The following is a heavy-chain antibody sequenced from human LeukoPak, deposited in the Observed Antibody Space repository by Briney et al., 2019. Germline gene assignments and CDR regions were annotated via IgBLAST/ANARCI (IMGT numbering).Heavy chain of an antibody. V-gene: IGHV4-39*07. J-gene: IGHJ4*02. Sequence: SETLSLTCTVSGGSITNNNYYWGWIRQPPGKGLEWIGSIHNGGSTYYNPSLKSRVTISVDTSKNQFSLKLSSVTAADTAVYYCATDRGVYSYGQEVFWGQGTLVSVSS. D-gene: IGHD5-18*01. CDR1: GGSITNNNYY. CDR2: IHNGGST. CDR3: ATDRGVYSYGQEVF.